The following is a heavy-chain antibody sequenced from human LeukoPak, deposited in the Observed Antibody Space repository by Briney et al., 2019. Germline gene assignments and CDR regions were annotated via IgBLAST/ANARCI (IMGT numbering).Heavy chain of an antibody. CDR1: GFTFSDYY. J-gene: IGHJ4*02. CDR3: AREHDYYGSGSYYKVLDY. Sequence: GGSLRLSCAASGFTFSDYYMSWIRQAPGKGLEWVPYISSSGSTIYYADSVKGRFTISRDNAKNSRYLQMNSLRAEDTAVYYCAREHDYYGSGSYYKVLDYWGQGSLVTVSS. V-gene: IGHV3-11*04. D-gene: IGHD3-10*01. CDR2: ISSSGSTI.